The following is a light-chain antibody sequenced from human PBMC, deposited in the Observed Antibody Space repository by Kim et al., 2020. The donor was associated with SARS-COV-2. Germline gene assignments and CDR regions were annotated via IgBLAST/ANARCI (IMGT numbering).Light chain of an antibody. J-gene: IGLJ1*01. CDR3: SSYAINGAYV. CDR2: DVS. CDR1: GTDVGGHNA. V-gene: IGLV2-14*03. Sequence: QSITISCTGTGTDVGGHNAVAWYQQHPGKVPKLIIYDVSQRTSGISDRFSASKSGNTASLTISGLQTDDEADYYCSSYAINGAYVFGTGTKVTVL.